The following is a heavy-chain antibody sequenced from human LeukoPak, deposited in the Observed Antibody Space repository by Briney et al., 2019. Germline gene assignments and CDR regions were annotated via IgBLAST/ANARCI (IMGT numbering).Heavy chain of an antibody. J-gene: IGHJ3*02. CDR3: ARHYYDSSGYYLEGFDI. V-gene: IGHV4-39*01. D-gene: IGHD3-22*01. Sequence: SETLSLTCTVSGDSISSNSYYWGWIRQPPGKGLEWIGSIYYSGASYYNPSLKSRVIISVDTSKNQFSLKLSSVTAAGTAVFYCARHYYDSSGYYLEGFDIWGQVTMVAVSS. CDR2: IYYSGAS. CDR1: GDSISSNSYY.